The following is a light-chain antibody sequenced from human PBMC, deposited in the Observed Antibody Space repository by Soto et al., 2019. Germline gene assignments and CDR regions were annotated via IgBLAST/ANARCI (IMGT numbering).Light chain of an antibody. CDR2: EVS. CDR1: SSDVGGYNY. V-gene: IGLV2-14*01. CDR3: SSYTSSSTLCV. J-gene: IGLJ1*01. Sequence: QSALTQPASVSGSPGQSITISCTGTSSDVGGYNYVSWYQQHPGKAPKLMIYEVSNRPTGVSNRFSGSKSGNTASLTISGLQDDDEADYYCSSYTSSSTLCVFGTGTKVTVL.